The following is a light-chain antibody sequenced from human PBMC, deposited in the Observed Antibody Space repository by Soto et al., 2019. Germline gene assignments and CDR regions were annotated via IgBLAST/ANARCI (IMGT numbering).Light chain of an antibody. CDR3: AAWDDSLNGRV. CDR1: SSNIGSHT. Sequence: QSVLTQPPSASGTPGQRVTISCSGGSSNIGSHTVNWYQQLPGTAPKLPIYTNNQRPSGVPDRFSGSKSGTSASLAISGLQSEDEADYYCAAWDDSLNGRVFGTGTKVTVL. V-gene: IGLV1-44*01. J-gene: IGLJ1*01. CDR2: TNN.